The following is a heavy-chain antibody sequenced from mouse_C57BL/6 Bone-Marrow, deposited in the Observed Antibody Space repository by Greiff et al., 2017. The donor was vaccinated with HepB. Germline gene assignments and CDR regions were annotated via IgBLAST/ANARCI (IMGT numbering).Heavy chain of an antibody. D-gene: IGHD2-12*01. CDR1: GFTFSDYY. Sequence: EVKLVESGGGLVQPGGSLKLSCAASGFTFSDYYMYWVRQTPEKRLEWVAYISNGGGSTYYPDTVKGRFTISRDNAKNTLYLQMSRLKSEDTAMYYCARHGRGSNYIYPYYAMDYWGQGTSVTVSS. V-gene: IGHV5-12*01. CDR2: ISNGGGST. CDR3: ARHGRGSNYIYPYYAMDY. J-gene: IGHJ4*01.